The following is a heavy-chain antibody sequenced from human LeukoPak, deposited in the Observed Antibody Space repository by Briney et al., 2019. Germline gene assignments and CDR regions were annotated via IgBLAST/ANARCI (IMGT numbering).Heavy chain of an antibody. V-gene: IGHV3-15*05. D-gene: IGHD3-10*01. Sequence: PGRSLRLSCAASGSTFSSYGMNWVRQAPGKGLEWVGRIKSKTDGGTRDYAAPVKGRFTISRDDSKNTLFLQMNSLKTEDTAVYYCTTEGLLWFGELLSGVDYWGQGTLVTVSS. CDR3: TTEGLLWFGELLSGVDY. J-gene: IGHJ4*02. CDR1: GSTFSSYG. CDR2: IKSKTDGGTR.